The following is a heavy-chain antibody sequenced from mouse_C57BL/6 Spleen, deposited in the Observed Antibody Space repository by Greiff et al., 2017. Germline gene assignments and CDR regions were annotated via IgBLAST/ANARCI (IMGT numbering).Heavy chain of an antibody. CDR2: IYPGSGNT. Sequence: QVQLQQSGPELVKPGASVKISCKASGYSFTSYYIHWVKQRPGQGLEWIGWIYPGSGNTKYNEKFKGKATLTADTSSSTAYMQLSSLTSEDSAVXYGARWGYDRGYYFDYWGQGTTLTVSS. J-gene: IGHJ2*01. CDR1: GYSFTSYY. V-gene: IGHV1-66*01. CDR3: ARWGYDRGYYFDY. D-gene: IGHD2-2*01.